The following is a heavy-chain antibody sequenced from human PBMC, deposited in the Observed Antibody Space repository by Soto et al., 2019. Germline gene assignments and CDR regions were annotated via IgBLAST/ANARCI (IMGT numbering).Heavy chain of an antibody. J-gene: IGHJ4*02. D-gene: IGHD3-22*01. V-gene: IGHV3-23*01. Sequence: GALRLSCESSGFSFSSFAMSWVLQAPVKGLEWVSAIAGIGLNTYYADSVRGRFTISRENSKSTLFLEMSSLRVEDTAVYYCAKDARIYFDGAGSHGAFDSWGQGSLVTVSS. CDR2: IAGIGLNT. CDR1: GFSFSSFA. CDR3: AKDARIYFDGAGSHGAFDS.